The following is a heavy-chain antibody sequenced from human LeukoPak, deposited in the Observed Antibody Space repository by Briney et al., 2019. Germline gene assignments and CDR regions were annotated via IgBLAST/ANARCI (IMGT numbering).Heavy chain of an antibody. V-gene: IGHV3-48*03. CDR3: ARVAFLEWQYLYYFDY. Sequence: GGSLRLSCAASGFTFSSYEMNWVRQAPGKGLEWVSYISSSGSTIYYADSVKGRFTISRDNAKNSLYLQMNSLRAEDTAVYYCARVAFLEWQYLYYFDYWGQGTLVTVSS. J-gene: IGHJ4*02. D-gene: IGHD3-3*02. CDR1: GFTFSSYE. CDR2: ISSSGSTI.